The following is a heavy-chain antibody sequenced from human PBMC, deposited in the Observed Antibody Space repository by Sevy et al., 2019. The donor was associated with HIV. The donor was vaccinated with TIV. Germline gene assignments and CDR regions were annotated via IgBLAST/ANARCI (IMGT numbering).Heavy chain of an antibody. CDR1: RFALSNYYA. J-gene: IGHJ6*02. CDR3: ARPRANYVDHYFFYAMDV. CDR2: ISYDGSDK. D-gene: IGHD4-17*01. Sequence: GGSLRLSCAASRFALSNYYAMHWVRQAPGKGLEWVALISYDGSDKYYADSVKGRFTISRDNFKNTLYLQMNSLTTEDTAVYYCARPRANYVDHYFFYAMDVWGQGTTVIVSS. V-gene: IGHV3-30-3*01.